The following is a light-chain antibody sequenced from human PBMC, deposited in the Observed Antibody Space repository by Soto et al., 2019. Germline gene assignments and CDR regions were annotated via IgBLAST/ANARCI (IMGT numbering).Light chain of an antibody. CDR2: DAS. V-gene: IGKV3-11*01. CDR1: QSIGSD. J-gene: IGKJ5*01. Sequence: EIVMTQSPATLSVSPGERATLSCRASQSIGSDLAWYQQRPGQAPRLLIYDASNRATGIPARFSGGGSGTDFTLTIDNLEPEDFAIYYCQQRSNWPPITFGQGTRLEIK. CDR3: QQRSNWPPIT.